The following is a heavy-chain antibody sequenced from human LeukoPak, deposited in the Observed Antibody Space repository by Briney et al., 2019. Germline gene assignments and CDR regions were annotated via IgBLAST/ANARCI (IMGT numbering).Heavy chain of an antibody. D-gene: IGHD3-22*01. V-gene: IGHV7-4-1*02. Sequence: GASVKVSCKSSGYTFTSYAMNWVRQAPGQGLEWMGWISTNTGNPTYAQGFTGRFVFSLDTSVSTAYLQISSLKAEDTAMYYCAIANPTQGGGYYYYYYYYMDVWGKGTTVTVSS. CDR1: GYTFTSYA. CDR2: ISTNTGNP. CDR3: AIANPTQGGGYYYYYYYYMDV. J-gene: IGHJ6*03.